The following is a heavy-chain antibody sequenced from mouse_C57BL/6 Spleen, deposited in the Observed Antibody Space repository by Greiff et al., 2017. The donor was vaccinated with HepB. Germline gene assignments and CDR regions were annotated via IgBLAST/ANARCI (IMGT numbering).Heavy chain of an antibody. J-gene: IGHJ3*01. CDR2: INPYNGGT. D-gene: IGHD4-1*01. Sequence: VQLQQSGPVLVKPGASVKMSCKASGYTFTDYYMNWVKQSHGKSLEWIGVINPYNGGTSYNQKFKGKATLTVDKSSSTAYMELNSLTSEDSAVYYCASDGLGRRGFAYCGQVTLFTVSA. CDR1: GYTFTDYY. V-gene: IGHV1-19*01. CDR3: ASDGLGRRGFAY.